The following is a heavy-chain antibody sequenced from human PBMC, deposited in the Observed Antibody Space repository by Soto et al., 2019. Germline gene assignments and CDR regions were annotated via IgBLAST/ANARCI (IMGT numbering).Heavy chain of an antibody. D-gene: IGHD4-17*01. CDR2: ISGSADSP. V-gene: IGHV3-23*01. Sequence: PWLSLRLSCAAAVLTFSSYSMSWGRQAPWKGLEWVSAISGSADSPYSADSVKGRFTISRHNYKNTLYLQMHSLRDEDTAVYHCAKSTVPPSYGGPFDYWGQGTLVTVSS. CDR1: VLTFSSYS. J-gene: IGHJ4*02. CDR3: AKSTVPPSYGGPFDY.